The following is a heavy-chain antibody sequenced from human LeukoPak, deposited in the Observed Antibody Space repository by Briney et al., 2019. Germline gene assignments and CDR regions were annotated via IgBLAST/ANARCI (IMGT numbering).Heavy chain of an antibody. D-gene: IGHD3-10*01. CDR2: ISYDGSNE. CDR3: TKEGYYGSGSFPDY. V-gene: IGHV3-30*18. CDR1: GFIFSSYG. Sequence: GGSLRLSCAASGFIFSSYGMHWVRQAPGKGLEWAAVISYDGSNEYYADSVKGRFTVSRDNSKNTVYLQMNSLRPEDTAVYYCTKEGYYGSGSFPDYWGQGTLVTVSS. J-gene: IGHJ4*02.